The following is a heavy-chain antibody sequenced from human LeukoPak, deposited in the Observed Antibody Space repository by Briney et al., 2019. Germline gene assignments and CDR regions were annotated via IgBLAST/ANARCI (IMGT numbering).Heavy chain of an antibody. V-gene: IGHV3-23*01. Sequence: GGSLRLSCAASGFTFTSYGMGWVRQAPGKGLEWVSGISGSGGSTYYADSVKGRFTISRDNSKNTLYLQMNSLRAEDTAVYYCARHLLWFGELSGGFDYWGQGTLVTVSP. CDR2: ISGSGGST. J-gene: IGHJ4*02. D-gene: IGHD3-10*01. CDR1: GFTFTSYG. CDR3: ARHLLWFGELSGGFDY.